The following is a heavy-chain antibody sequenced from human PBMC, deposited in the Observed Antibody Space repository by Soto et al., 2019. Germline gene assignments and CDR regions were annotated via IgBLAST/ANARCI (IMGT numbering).Heavy chain of an antibody. CDR1: GGTFSSYT. CDR3: ARATSRGLRAFYFDY. J-gene: IGHJ4*02. D-gene: IGHD4-17*01. Sequence: QVQLVQSGAEVKKPGSSVKVSCKASGGTFSSYTISWVRQAPGQGLEWMGRIIPILGIANYAQKFQGRVTLTADKSTSTAYMELSSLRSEDTAVYYCARATSRGLRAFYFDYWGQGTLVTVSS. V-gene: IGHV1-69*02. CDR2: IIPILGIA.